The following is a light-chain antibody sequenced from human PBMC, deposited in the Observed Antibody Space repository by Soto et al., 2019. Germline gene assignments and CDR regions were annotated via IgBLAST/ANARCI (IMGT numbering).Light chain of an antibody. Sequence: QLVLTQSSSASASLGSSVKLTCTLSSGHSSYIIAWHQQQPGKAPRYLMKLEGSGNYNKGSGVPDRFSGSSSGADRYLPICNLQCEDEADYDCETWDSNTHTVFGGGTKVTVL. V-gene: IGLV4-60*02. J-gene: IGLJ3*02. CDR3: ETWDSNTHTV. CDR2: LEGSGNY. CDR1: SGHSSYI.